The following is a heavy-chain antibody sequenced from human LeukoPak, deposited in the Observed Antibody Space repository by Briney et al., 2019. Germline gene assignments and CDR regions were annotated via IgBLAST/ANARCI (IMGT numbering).Heavy chain of an antibody. Sequence: ASVKVSCKASGYTFTSYDINWVRQATGQGPEWMGWMNPNSGNTGYAQKFQGRVTMTRNTSISTAYMELSSLRSEDTAVYYCARVAYGSGSDPTSQQFYYYYYYMDVWGKGTTVTISS. V-gene: IGHV1-8*01. J-gene: IGHJ6*03. CDR2: MNPNSGNT. CDR1: GYTFTSYD. CDR3: ARVAYGSGSDPTSQQFYYYYYYMDV. D-gene: IGHD3-10*01.